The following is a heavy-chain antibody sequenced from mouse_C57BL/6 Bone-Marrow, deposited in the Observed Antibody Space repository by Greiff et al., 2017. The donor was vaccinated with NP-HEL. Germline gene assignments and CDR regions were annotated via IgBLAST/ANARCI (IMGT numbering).Heavy chain of an antibody. Sequence: QVQLQQSGAELARPGASVKLSCKASGYTFTGYGISWVKQRTGQGLEWIGEIYPRSGNTYYNEKFKGKATLTADKSSSTAYMELRSLTSEDSAVYFCARSYYSGSSFDYWGQGTTLTVSS. CDR2: IYPRSGNT. J-gene: IGHJ2*01. CDR3: ARSYYSGSSFDY. V-gene: IGHV1-81*01. CDR1: GYTFTGYG. D-gene: IGHD1-1*01.